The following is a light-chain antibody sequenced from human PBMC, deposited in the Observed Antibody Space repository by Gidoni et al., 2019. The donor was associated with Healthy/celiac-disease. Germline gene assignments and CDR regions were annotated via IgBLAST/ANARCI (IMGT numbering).Light chain of an antibody. CDR2: KAS. CDR1: QSISSW. J-gene: IGKJ1*01. CDR3: QQYKSYSRT. V-gene: IGKV1-5*03. Sequence: DIQMTQSPSTLSASVGDRVTITCRASQSISSWLAWYQQKPGKAPKLLIYKASSLESGVPSRFSGSGSGTEFTLTISSLQPDDFATYYCQQYKSYSRTFXQXTKVEIK.